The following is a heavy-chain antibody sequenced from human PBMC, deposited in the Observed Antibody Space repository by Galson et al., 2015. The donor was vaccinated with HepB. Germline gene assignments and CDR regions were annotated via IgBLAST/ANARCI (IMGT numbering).Heavy chain of an antibody. CDR3: ARDKDDAMDV. D-gene: IGHD2-15*01. V-gene: IGHV3-33*08. Sequence: SLRLSCAASGFTFSDYGMHWVRQAPGKGLGWVGLIWKDGSNKYYSDSVKGRFTISRDNSRKTFFLHMSSLRAEDTAIYFCARDKDDAMDVWGQGTTVTVSS. J-gene: IGHJ6*02. CDR2: IWKDGSNK. CDR1: GFTFSDYG.